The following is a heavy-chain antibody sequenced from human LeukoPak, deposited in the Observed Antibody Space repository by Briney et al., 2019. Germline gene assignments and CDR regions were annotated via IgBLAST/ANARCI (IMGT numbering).Heavy chain of an antibody. CDR2: IYDSGTT. Sequence: PSETLSLTCTVSGASISSYYWSWIRQPPGKGLEWIGCIYDSGTTYYNPSLKSRVTISMDTSKNQLSLKLSSVTAADTAVYYCARLHYYYGMDVWGQGTTVTVSS. V-gene: IGHV4-59*08. CDR3: ARLHYYYGMDV. J-gene: IGHJ6*02. CDR1: GASISSYY.